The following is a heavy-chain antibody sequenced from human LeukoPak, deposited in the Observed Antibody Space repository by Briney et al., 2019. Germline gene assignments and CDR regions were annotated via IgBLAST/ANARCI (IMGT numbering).Heavy chain of an antibody. CDR3: ARALDYSNYYYYYYMDV. J-gene: IGHJ6*03. Sequence: GASVKVSCKASGYTFTSYDINWVRQATGQGLEWMGGIIPIFGTANYAQKFQGRVTITTDESTSTAYMELSSLRSEDTAVYYCARALDYSNYYYYYYMDVWGKGTTVTVSS. CDR1: GYTFTSYD. D-gene: IGHD4-11*01. V-gene: IGHV1-69*05. CDR2: IIPIFGTA.